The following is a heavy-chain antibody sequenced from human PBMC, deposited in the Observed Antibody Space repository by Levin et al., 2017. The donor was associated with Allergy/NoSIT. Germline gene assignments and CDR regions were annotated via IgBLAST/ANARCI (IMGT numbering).Heavy chain of an antibody. CDR1: GFTFSSYG. V-gene: IGHV3-30*03. Sequence: GESLKISCAASGFTFSSYGMHWVRQAPGKGLEWVAVISSDGRKKFYADSVKGRFTISRDNSKNTLDPQMNSLRAEGTAVYYCATDVDGSGWYPLSDDGFEVWGQGRKVSVSS. J-gene: IGHJ3*01. CDR3: ATDVDGSGWYPLSDDGFEV. D-gene: IGHD6-19*01. CDR2: ISSDGRKK.